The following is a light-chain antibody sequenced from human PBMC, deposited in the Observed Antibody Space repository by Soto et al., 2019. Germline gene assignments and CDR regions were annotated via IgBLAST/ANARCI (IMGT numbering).Light chain of an antibody. CDR1: SSDVGGYNY. CDR3: SSYTGSSTVV. CDR2: EVS. J-gene: IGLJ2*01. V-gene: IGLV2-14*01. Sequence: QSVLTQPASVSGSPGQSITISCTGTSSDVGGYNYVSWYQHHPGKAPKLMIYEVSNRPSGVSHRFSGSKSGNTASLTISGLQAEDEADYYCSSYTGSSTVVFGGGTKLTVL.